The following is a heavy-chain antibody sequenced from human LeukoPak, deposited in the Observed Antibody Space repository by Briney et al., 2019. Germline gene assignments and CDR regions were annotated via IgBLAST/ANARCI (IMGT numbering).Heavy chain of an antibody. CDR1: GFTFSNAW. D-gene: IGHD3-3*01. Sequence: GGSLRLSCAASGFTFSNAWMSRVRRAPGKGLEWVGRIKSKTDGGTTDYAAPVKCRVTISRDDSKKQLYLQMNSLKTEDTAVYYCTTAGDFGVVIMGIDYWGQGTLVTVSS. CDR3: TTAGDFGVVIMGIDY. J-gene: IGHJ4*02. CDR2: IKSKTDGGTT. V-gene: IGHV3-15*01.